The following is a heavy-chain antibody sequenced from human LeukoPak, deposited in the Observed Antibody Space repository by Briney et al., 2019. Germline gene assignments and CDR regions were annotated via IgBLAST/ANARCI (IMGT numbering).Heavy chain of an antibody. CDR2: IYSGGST. CDR3: AKDDAWLRFGE. D-gene: IGHD3-10*01. Sequence: GGSLRLSCAASGFTVDSNYMSWVRQAPGKGLEWVSVIYSGGSTYYADSVKGRFTISRDNSKNTLYLEVISLTAEDTAVYYCAKDDAWLRFGEWSQGTLVTVSS. J-gene: IGHJ4*02. CDR1: GFTVDSNY. V-gene: IGHV3-53*01.